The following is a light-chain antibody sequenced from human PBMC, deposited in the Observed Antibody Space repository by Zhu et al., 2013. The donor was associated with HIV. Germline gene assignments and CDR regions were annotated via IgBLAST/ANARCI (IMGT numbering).Light chain of an antibody. V-gene: IGLV2-14*01. CDR1: SSDIGDYNS. CDR2: EVR. CDR3: CSYTARSTAV. J-gene: IGLJ2*01. Sequence: QSALTQPASVSGSPGQSITISCTGTSSDIGDYNSVSWYQQYPGKAPKLMIYEVRNRPSGVSNRFSGSKFGNTASLTISGLQAEDEADYYCCSYTARSTAVFGGGTKLTVV.